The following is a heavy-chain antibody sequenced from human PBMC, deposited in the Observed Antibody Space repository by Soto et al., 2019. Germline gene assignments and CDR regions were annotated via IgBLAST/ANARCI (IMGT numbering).Heavy chain of an antibody. Sequence: PSETLSLTCSVSGVSISSYFWSWIRQAPGRGLEWIGYTHHRGSTNYSPSLKSRVAISLDTSENQFSLKVNSVTAADTAVYYCARIGGYHGPLDYWGKGTPVTVSS. V-gene: IGHV4-59*01. CDR1: GVSISSYF. CDR3: ARIGGYHGPLDY. J-gene: IGHJ4*02. D-gene: IGHD6-25*01. CDR2: THHRGST.